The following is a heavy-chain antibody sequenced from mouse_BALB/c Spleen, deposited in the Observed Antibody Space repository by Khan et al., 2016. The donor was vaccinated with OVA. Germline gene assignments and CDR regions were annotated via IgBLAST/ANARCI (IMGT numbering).Heavy chain of an antibody. J-gene: IGHJ2*01. D-gene: IGHD2-4*01. CDR1: GYSFTNYW. Sequence: EVQLQESGTVLARPGASVKMSCKASGYSFTNYWMHWVKQRPGQVLEWIGAIYPGNSDTRYNQKFKGKAKLTADTSASTAYMELSSLTNEDSAVYYCTRSYDSYYLDYWGQGTTLTVSS. CDR3: TRSYDSYYLDY. V-gene: IGHV1-5*01. CDR2: IYPGNSDT.